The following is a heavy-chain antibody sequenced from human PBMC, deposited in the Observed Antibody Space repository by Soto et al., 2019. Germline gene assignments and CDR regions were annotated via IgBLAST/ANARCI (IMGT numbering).Heavy chain of an antibody. D-gene: IGHD3-3*01. Sequence: ASVKVSCKASGYTFNSYDINWVRQATGQGLEWMGWMSPNNGNTSYAQKLQGRVTMTTDTSTSTAYMELRSLRSDDTAVYYCARDFGVVMSWVNWFDPWGQGTLVTVSS. CDR3: ARDFGVVMSWVNWFDP. J-gene: IGHJ5*02. CDR2: MSPNNGNT. CDR1: GYTFNSYD. V-gene: IGHV1-8*01.